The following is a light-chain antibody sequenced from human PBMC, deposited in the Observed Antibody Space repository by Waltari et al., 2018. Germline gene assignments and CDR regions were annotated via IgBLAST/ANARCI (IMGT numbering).Light chain of an antibody. Sequence: DIQMTQSPSSLSASVGDSVTITCRASQSISSYLNWYQQKPGKAPKLLIYAASSLQSGVPSRCSGSGYGTDFTLTISSLQPEDFATYYCQQSYSTPRTFGQGTKVEIK. CDR2: AAS. CDR1: QSISSY. J-gene: IGKJ1*01. CDR3: QQSYSTPRT. V-gene: IGKV1-39*01.